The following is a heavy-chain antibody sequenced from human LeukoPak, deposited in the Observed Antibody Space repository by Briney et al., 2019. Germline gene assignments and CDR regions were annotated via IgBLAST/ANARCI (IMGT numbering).Heavy chain of an antibody. D-gene: IGHD6-19*01. V-gene: IGHV1-69*05. CDR2: IIPIFGTA. CDR1: GGTFSSYA. Sequence: SVKVPCKASGGTFSSYAISWVRQAPGQGLEWMGGIIPIFGTANYAQKFQGRATITTDESTSTAYMELSGLRSEDTAVYYCAGGRLLYYFDYWGQGTLVTVSS. J-gene: IGHJ4*02. CDR3: AGGRLLYYFDY.